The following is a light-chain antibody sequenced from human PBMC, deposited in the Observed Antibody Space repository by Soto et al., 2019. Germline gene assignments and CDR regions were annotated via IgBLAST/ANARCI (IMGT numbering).Light chain of an antibody. CDR3: QHYDSPPYT. CDR1: QTVSSVY. CDR2: DAY. V-gene: IGKV3D-20*01. Sequence: EIVLTQSPGTLSLSPGERAILSCGASQTVSSVYLAWYQQKPGLAPRLLIYDAYSRATGIADRFGGSGSGTYFTLNISRLEAADFALYCCQHYDSPPYTFCQGTKLEIK. J-gene: IGKJ2*01.